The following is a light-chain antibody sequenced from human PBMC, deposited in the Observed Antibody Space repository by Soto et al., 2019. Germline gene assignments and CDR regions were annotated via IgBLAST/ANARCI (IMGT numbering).Light chain of an antibody. CDR2: DAS. CDR1: QDISNY. J-gene: IGKJ1*01. Sequence: DIQMTQSPSSLSASVGDRVTITCQASQDISNYLNWYQQKPGKAPKLLIDDASNFETGIPSRFSGSGTGTDFTFTISSLQPEYIATYYGQQYDNPTWTFGQGTKVEIK. CDR3: QQYDNPTWT. V-gene: IGKV1-33*01.